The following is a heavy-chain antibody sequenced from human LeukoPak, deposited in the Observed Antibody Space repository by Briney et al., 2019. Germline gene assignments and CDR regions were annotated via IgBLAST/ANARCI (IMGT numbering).Heavy chain of an antibody. D-gene: IGHD3-22*01. J-gene: IGHJ4*02. CDR2: FEPEDGGT. Sequence: ASVKVSCKVSGYTLTDLPIHWVRQAPGKGLEWMGGFEPEDGGTMYAQKFQDRVSMTKDASTGTAYMELRSLRSEDTAVYYCATHYEFYYDSSGYYYRGWGQGTLVTVST. CDR3: ATHYEFYYDSSGYYYRG. CDR1: GYTLTDLP. V-gene: IGHV1-24*01.